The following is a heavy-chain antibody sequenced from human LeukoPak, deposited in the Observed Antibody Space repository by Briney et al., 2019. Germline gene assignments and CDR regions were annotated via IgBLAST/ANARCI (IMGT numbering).Heavy chain of an antibody. V-gene: IGHV4-59*08. CDR2: IYYSGST. CDR3: ASSGWYADNWFDP. D-gene: IGHD6-19*01. CDR1: GGSISSYY. Sequence: SETLSLTCTVSGGSISSYYWSWIRQPPGKGLEWIGYIYYSGSTNYNPSLKSRVTISVDTSKNQFSLKLSSVTAADTAVYYCASSGWYADNWFDPWGQETLGAVSA. J-gene: IGHJ5*02.